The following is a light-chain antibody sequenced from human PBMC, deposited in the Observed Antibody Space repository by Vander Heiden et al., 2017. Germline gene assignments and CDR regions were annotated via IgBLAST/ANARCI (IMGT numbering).Light chain of an antibody. CDR1: QRLSSTY. J-gene: IGKJ2*01. CDR3: HHYGGLVYT. CDR2: GAS. V-gene: IGKV3-20*01. Sequence: EIVLTQSPGTLSLSPGDRATFSCRASQRLSSTYLGWYQQRPGQAPRLPIHGASSRATGIPDRFSGSGSGTDFTLTISRLEPEDFAVYYWHHYGGLVYTFGQGTKLEIK.